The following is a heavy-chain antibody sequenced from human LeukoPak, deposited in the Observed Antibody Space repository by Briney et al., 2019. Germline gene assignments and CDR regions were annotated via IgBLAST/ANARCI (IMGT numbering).Heavy chain of an antibody. CDR2: ISSSGSPV. CDR1: GLTFGDYY. Sequence: GGSLRLSCAASGLTFGDYYMSWIRQAPGKGLEWISYISSSGSPVSYADSVKGRFTISRDNAKNSLYLQMNSLRAEDTAVYYCARLRYYYDSSGYYHWGQGTLVTVSS. V-gene: IGHV3-11*01. J-gene: IGHJ5*02. CDR3: ARLRYYYDSSGYYH. D-gene: IGHD3-22*01.